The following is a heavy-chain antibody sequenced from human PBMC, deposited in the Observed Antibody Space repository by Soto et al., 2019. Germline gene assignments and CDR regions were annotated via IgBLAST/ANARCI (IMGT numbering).Heavy chain of an antibody. CDR1: GYTFTGYY. CDR3: ARDGPITYYYYGMDV. J-gene: IGHJ6*02. V-gene: IGHV1-2*04. CDR2: INPNSGAT. Sequence: ASVKVSCKASGYTFTGYYMHWVRQAPGQGLEWMGWINPNSGATNYAQKFQGWVTMTRDTSISTAYMELSRLRSDDTAVYYCARDGPITYYYYGMDVWGQGTTVTVSS.